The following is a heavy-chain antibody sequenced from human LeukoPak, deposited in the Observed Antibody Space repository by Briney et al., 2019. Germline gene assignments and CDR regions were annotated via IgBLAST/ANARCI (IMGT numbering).Heavy chain of an antibody. Sequence: SETLSLTCTVSGGSISSSSYYWGWIRQPPGKGLEWIGSIYYSGSTYYNPSLKSRVTISVDTSKNQFSLKLSSVTAADTTVYHCARHDRGSGPNYWGQGTLVTVSS. CDR2: IYYSGST. V-gene: IGHV4-39*01. J-gene: IGHJ4*02. CDR1: GGSISSSSYY. CDR3: ARHDRGSGPNY. D-gene: IGHD5-12*01.